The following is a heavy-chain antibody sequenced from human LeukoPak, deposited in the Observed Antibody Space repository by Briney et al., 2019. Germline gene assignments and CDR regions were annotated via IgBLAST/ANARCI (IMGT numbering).Heavy chain of an antibody. CDR1: GGTFSSYA. D-gene: IGHD5-24*01. V-gene: IGHV1-69*05. CDR3: ASAILDGYNDMYFDY. Sequence: SVKVSCKASGGTFSSYAISRVRQAPGQGLEWMGRIIPIFGTANYAQKFQGRVTITTDESTSTAYMELSSLRSEDTAVYYCASAILDGYNDMYFDYWGQGTLVTVSS. CDR2: IIPIFGTA. J-gene: IGHJ4*02.